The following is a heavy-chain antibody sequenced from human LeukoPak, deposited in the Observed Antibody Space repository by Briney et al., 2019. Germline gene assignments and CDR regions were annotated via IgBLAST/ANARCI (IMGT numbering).Heavy chain of an antibody. CDR3: ATQVGDSSSSSHYYYYMDV. D-gene: IGHD6-6*01. Sequence: SETLSLTCTVSGGSISSSSYYWGWIRQPPGKELEWIGSIYYSGSTCYNPSLKSRVTISVDTSKNQFSLKLSSVTAADTAVYYCATQVGDSSSSSHYYYYMDVWGKGTTVTVSS. J-gene: IGHJ6*03. CDR1: GGSISSSSYY. V-gene: IGHV4-39*01. CDR2: IYYSGST.